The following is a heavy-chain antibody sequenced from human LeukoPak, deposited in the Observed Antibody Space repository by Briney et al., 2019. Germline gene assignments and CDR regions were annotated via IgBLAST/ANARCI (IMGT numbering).Heavy chain of an antibody. CDR2: IKKDGSEK. Sequence: GGSLRLSCAASGFTFSSYWMSWVRQAPGKGLEWVANIKKDGSEKYYVDSVKGRFTISRDNAKNSLYLQMNSLRAEDTAVYYCARDLLADAFDIWGQGTMVTVSS. CDR3: ARDLLADAFDI. CDR1: GFTFSSYW. D-gene: IGHD2-15*01. V-gene: IGHV3-7*01. J-gene: IGHJ3*02.